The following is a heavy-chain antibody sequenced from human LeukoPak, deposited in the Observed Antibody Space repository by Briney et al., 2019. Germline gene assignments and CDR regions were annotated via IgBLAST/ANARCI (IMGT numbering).Heavy chain of an antibody. Sequence: PSETLSLTCAVYGGSFSGYYWSWIRQPPGKGLEWIGEINHSGSTNYNPSLKSRVTISVDTSKNQFSLKLSSVTAADTAVYYCARRLRIYGSGAYFDYWGQGTLVTVSS. CDR2: INHSGST. CDR3: ARRLRIYGSGAYFDY. CDR1: GGSFSGYY. J-gene: IGHJ4*02. V-gene: IGHV4-34*01. D-gene: IGHD3-10*01.